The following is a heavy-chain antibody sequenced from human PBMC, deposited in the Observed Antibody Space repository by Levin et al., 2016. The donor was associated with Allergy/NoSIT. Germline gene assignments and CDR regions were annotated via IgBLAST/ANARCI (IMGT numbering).Heavy chain of an antibody. V-gene: IGHV4-59*08. J-gene: IGHJ4*02. Sequence: SETLSLTCTVSGGSISNSYWSWIRQPPGKGLEWIGYISYSGGTNYNPSLKSRVTLSVDTSKNQFSLKLSSVTAADTAVYYCARHAPYSSNWQDFDYWGQGTLVTVSS. CDR2: ISYSGGT. CDR3: ARHAPYSSNWQDFDY. CDR1: GGSISNSY. D-gene: IGHD6-13*01.